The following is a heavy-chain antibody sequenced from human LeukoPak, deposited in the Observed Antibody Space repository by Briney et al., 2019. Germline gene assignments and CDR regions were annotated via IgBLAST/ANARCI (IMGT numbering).Heavy chain of an antibody. J-gene: IGHJ4*02. D-gene: IGHD6-19*01. CDR3: AKDPGPVAGSPTNY. Sequence: GGSLRLSCAASGFTFSSYAMSWVRQAPGKGLEWVSAISGSGGSTYYADSVKGRFTISRDNSKNTLYLQMNSPRAEDTAVYYCAKDPGPVAGSPTNYWGQGTLVTVSS. CDR1: GFTFSSYA. V-gene: IGHV3-23*01. CDR2: ISGSGGST.